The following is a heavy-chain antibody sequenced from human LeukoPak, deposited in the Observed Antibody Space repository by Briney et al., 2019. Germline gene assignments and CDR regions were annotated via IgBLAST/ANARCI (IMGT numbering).Heavy chain of an antibody. J-gene: IGHJ3*02. CDR2: VRSKANSYAT. Sequence: GGSLRLSCAASGFTFSGSAMHWVRQASGKGLEWVGRVRSKANSYATAYAALVKGRFTISRDDSKNTAYLQMNSLKTEDTAVYYCTRLRQWTSSDAFDIWGQGTMVTVSS. CDR3: TRLRQWTSSDAFDI. CDR1: GFTFSGSA. D-gene: IGHD6-19*01. V-gene: IGHV3-73*01.